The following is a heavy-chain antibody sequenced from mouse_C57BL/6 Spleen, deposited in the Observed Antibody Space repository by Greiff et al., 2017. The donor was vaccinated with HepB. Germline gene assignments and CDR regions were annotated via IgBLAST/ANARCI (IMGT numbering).Heavy chain of an antibody. Sequence: DVMLVESGGGLVQPKGSLKLSCAASGFSFNTYAMNWVRQAPGKGVEWVARIRSKSNNYATYYADSVKDRFTISRDDSESMLYLQMNNLKTEDTAMYYCVRRYYGSSYAYWYFDVWGTGTTVTVSS. V-gene: IGHV10-1*01. CDR2: IRSKSNNYAT. CDR3: VRRYYGSSYAYWYFDV. D-gene: IGHD1-1*01. CDR1: GFSFNTYA. J-gene: IGHJ1*03.